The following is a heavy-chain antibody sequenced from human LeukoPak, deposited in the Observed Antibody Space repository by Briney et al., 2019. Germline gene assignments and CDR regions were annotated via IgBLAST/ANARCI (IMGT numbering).Heavy chain of an antibody. Sequence: GGSLRLSCAASGFTFSSYAMSWVRQAPGKGLEWVSAISGSGGSTYYADSVKGRFTISRDNSKNTLYLQMNSLRAEDTAVYYCARGAIDFWSGYSMGANWFDPWGQGTLVTVSS. J-gene: IGHJ5*02. CDR1: GFTFSSYA. D-gene: IGHD3-3*01. CDR2: ISGSGGST. CDR3: ARGAIDFWSGYSMGANWFDP. V-gene: IGHV3-23*01.